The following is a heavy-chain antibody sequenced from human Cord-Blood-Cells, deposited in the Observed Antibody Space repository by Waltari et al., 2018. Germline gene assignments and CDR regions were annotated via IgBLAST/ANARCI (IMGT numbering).Heavy chain of an antibody. D-gene: IGHD3-22*01. CDR1: GYSISSGYY. V-gene: IGHV4-38-2*01. J-gene: IGHJ3*02. CDR3: ARVGANYYDSSGYAFDI. CDR2: IYHSGST. Sequence: QVQLQESGPGLVKPSETLSLTCAVSGYSISSGYYWGWIRQPPGKGLEWIGSIYHSGSTYYNPSLKSRVTRSVDTSKNQFSLKLSSVTAADTAVYYCARVGANYYDSSGYAFDIWGQGTMVTVSS.